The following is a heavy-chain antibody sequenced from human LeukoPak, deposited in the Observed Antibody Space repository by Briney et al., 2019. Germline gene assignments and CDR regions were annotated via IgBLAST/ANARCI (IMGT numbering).Heavy chain of an antibody. D-gene: IGHD2-21*02. Sequence: ASVKVSCKASGFTFTGNYIHWGRLAPGQGLERMGYIDPNSGGTNSPQKFQGRVTMTTDTYISAAYMELSSLITDDTAMYYCVRGGNELLSKNFDYWGQGTLVTVSS. CDR1: GFTFTGNY. CDR2: IDPNSGGT. V-gene: IGHV1-2*02. J-gene: IGHJ4*02. CDR3: VRGGNELLSKNFDY.